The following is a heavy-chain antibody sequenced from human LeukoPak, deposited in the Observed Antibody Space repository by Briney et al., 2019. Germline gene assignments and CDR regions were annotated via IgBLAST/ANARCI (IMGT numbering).Heavy chain of an antibody. V-gene: IGHV3-23*01. CDR2: ISDSGNT. Sequence: GGPLRLSCAASGFTLSSYAMSWVRQAPGKGLEWVSAISDSGNTYHADSVKGRFTISRDSSKNTLFLQMNSLRVEDTAVYYCAKVAKYYYGSETYYFFEHWGQGTPVTASS. J-gene: IGHJ4*02. D-gene: IGHD3-10*01. CDR1: GFTLSSYA. CDR3: AKVAKYYYGSETYYFFEH.